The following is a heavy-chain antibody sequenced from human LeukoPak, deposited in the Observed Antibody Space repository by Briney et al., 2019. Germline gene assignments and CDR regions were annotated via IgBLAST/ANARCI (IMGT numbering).Heavy chain of an antibody. CDR3: ARDKTEEYYYDTNWFDP. V-gene: IGHV1-18*01. CDR2: ISAYNGNT. Sequence: GASVKVSCKASGYTFTSYGISWVRQAPGQGLEWMGWISAYNGNTNYAQKLQGRVTMTTDTSTSTAYMELRSLRSDDTAVYYCARDKTEEYYYDTNWFDPWGQGTLVTVSS. CDR1: GYTFTSYG. D-gene: IGHD3-22*01. J-gene: IGHJ5*02.